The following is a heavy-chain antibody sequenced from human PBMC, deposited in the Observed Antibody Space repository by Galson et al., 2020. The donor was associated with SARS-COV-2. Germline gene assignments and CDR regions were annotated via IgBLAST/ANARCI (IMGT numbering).Heavy chain of an antibody. D-gene: IGHD4-4*01. CDR1: EYTFTGYY. V-gene: IGHV1-46*01. CDR3: ARDSQGGNDYNYLLF. Sequence: ASVKVSCKASEYTFTGYYMHWVRQAPGQGLEWMGWINPSGGGTTYAQKFQGRVTMTRDTSTSTVYMELSSLRSEDTAVYYCARDSQGGNDYNYLLFWGQGTLVTVSS. CDR2: INPSGGGT. J-gene: IGHJ4*02.